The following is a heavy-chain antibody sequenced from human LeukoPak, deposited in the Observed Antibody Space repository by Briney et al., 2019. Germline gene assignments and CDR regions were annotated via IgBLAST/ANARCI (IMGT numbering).Heavy chain of an antibody. V-gene: IGHV1-18*01. CDR2: ISAYNGNT. CDR3: AREGPYYDFWSGYYHYNWFDP. J-gene: IGHJ5*02. D-gene: IGHD3-3*01. CDR1: GYTFTSYG. Sequence: ASVKVSCKSSGYTFTSYGISWVRQAPGQGLEWMGWISAYNGNTNYAQKLQGRVTMTTDTSTSTAYMELRSLRSDDTAVYYCAREGPYYDFWSGYYHYNWFDPWGQGTLVTVYS.